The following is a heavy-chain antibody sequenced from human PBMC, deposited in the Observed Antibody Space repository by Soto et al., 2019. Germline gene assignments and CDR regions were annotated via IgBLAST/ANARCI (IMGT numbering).Heavy chain of an antibody. V-gene: IGHV1-18*01. D-gene: IGHD1-20*01. J-gene: IGHJ4*02. Sequence: QVQLVQSGAEVKKPGASVKVSCKASGYTFTSYGISWVRQAPGQGLEWMGWISAYNGNTNYAQKLQGRVTMTTDTSTSTAYMELRSLRSDDTAVYYCARDRSVGSWYLHNWNGYGFEFDYWGQGTLVTVSS. CDR2: ISAYNGNT. CDR3: ARDRSVGSWYLHNWNGYGFEFDY. CDR1: GYTFTSYG.